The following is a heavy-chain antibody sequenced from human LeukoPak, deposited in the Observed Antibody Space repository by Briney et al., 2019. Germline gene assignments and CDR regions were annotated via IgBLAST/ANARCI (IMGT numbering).Heavy chain of an antibody. J-gene: IGHJ3*02. Sequence: PSETLSLTCTVSGGSISSYYWGWIRQPPGKGLEWIGYIYYSGSTNYNPSLKSRVTISVDTSKNQFSLKLSSVTAADTAVYYCASLYGSGVQGAFDIWGQGTMVTVSS. V-gene: IGHV4-59*01. D-gene: IGHD3-10*01. CDR2: IYYSGST. CDR1: GGSISSYY. CDR3: ASLYGSGVQGAFDI.